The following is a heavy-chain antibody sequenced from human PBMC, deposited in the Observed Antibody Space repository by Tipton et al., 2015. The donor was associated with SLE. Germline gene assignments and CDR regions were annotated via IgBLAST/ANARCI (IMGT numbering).Heavy chain of an antibody. J-gene: IGHJ2*01. CDR2: IKHSGST. Sequence: TLSLTCTVSGGSISSYYWSWIRQPPGKGLDWFGEIKHSGSTNYNPSLKSRVTISVDTSKNQFSVKLSSVTAADTAVYYCARRASQRITIFGVVSWYFDLGGRGTLVTVSS. CDR3: ARRASQRITIFGVVSWYFDL. CDR1: GGSISSYY. V-gene: IGHV4-34*01. D-gene: IGHD3-3*01.